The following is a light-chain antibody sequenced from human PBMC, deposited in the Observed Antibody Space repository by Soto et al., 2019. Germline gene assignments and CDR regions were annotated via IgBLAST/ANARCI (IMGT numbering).Light chain of an antibody. CDR2: GNS. CDR1: SSNIGAGYD. J-gene: IGLJ3*02. V-gene: IGLV1-40*01. CDR3: QSYDSSLSGSV. Sequence: QSVLTQPPSVSGAPGQRVTISCTGSSSNIGAGYDVHWYQQLPGTAPKLIIYGNSNRPSGVPDRFSGSKSGTSASLAITGLQAEDEADYYCQSYDSSLSGSVFGGGTQLTVL.